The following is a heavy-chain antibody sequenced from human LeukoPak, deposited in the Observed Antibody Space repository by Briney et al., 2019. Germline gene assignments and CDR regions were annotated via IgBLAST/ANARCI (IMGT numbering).Heavy chain of an antibody. CDR3: AGASYGSGSSIDY. D-gene: IGHD3-10*01. V-gene: IGHV4-30-2*01. J-gene: IGHJ4*02. CDR1: GGSISSGGYS. Sequence: SETLSLTCAVSGGSISSGGYSWSWSRQPPGKGLEWIGYIYHSGSTYYNPSLKSRVTISVDRSKNQFSLKLSSVTAAVTAVYYCAGASYGSGSSIDYWGQGILVTVSS. CDR2: IYHSGST.